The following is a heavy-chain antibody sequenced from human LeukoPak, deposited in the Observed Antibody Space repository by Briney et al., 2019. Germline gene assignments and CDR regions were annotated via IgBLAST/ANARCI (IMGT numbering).Heavy chain of an antibody. CDR2: IIPIFGTA. Sequence: ASVRVSCKTSGYAFTDYDITWVRQAPGQGLEWMGGIIPIFGTANYAQKFQGRVTITADESTSTAYMELSSLRSEDTAVYYCARAEYYGSGSYVKYNWFDPWGQGTLVTVSS. V-gene: IGHV1-69*13. CDR3: ARAEYYGSGSYVKYNWFDP. CDR1: GYAFTDYD. D-gene: IGHD3-10*01. J-gene: IGHJ5*02.